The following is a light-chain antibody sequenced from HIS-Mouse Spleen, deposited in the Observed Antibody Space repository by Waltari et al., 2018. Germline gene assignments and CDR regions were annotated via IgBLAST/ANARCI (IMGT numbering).Light chain of an antibody. CDR2: EGS. CDR3: CSYAGSSTWV. J-gene: IGLJ3*02. Sequence: QSALTQPASVSVSPGQSITISCTGTSSDVGSYNLVSWYQQHPGKAPKLMIYEGSKRPSGVSNRFSGSTSGNTASLTISGLQAEDEADYYCCSYAGSSTWVFGGGTKLTVL. CDR1: SSDVGSYNL. V-gene: IGLV2-23*01.